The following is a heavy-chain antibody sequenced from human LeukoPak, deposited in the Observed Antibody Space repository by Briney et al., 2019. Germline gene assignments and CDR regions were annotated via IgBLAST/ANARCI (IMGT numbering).Heavy chain of an antibody. CDR2: IYYSGST. V-gene: IGHV4-39*01. CDR1: GGSISSSSYY. Sequence: SETLSLTCTVSGGSISSSSYYWGWIRQPPGKGLEWIGSIYYSGSTYYNPSLKSRVTISVDTSKNQFSLKLSSVTAADTAVYYCARANPSNYYGMDVWGQGTTVTVSS. CDR3: ARANPSNYYGMDV. J-gene: IGHJ6*02. D-gene: IGHD4-11*01.